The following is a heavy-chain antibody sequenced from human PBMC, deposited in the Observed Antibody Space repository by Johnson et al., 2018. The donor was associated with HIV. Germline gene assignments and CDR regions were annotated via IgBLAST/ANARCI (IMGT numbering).Heavy chain of an antibody. CDR3: ARDDTGYSSSFDAFDV. J-gene: IGHJ3*01. Sequence: QVQLVESGGGLVKPGGSLRLSCVASGVIFSDYYMSWIRQAPGKGLEWVSYISSSGTTIYYADSVQGRFTISRDNAKNSLYLQMNRLRAEDTAVYYCARDDTGYSSSFDAFDVWGQGTMVTVSS. D-gene: IGHD6-13*01. CDR1: GVIFSDYY. CDR2: ISSSGTTI. V-gene: IGHV3-11*04.